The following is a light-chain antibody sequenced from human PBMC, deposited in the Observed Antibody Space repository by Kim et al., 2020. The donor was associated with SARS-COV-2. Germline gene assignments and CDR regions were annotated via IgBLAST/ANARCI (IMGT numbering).Light chain of an antibody. V-gene: IGKV3-20*01. CDR1: QSIGTN. Sequence: GERATSPCRASQSIGTNVVGTQNKPGQAPRLLINGASSRATGIPERFSGSGSGTDFTLTITGLEPEDFAVYNCNQNAGAPWTLGQGTKVDIK. J-gene: IGKJ1*01. CDR3: NQNAGAPWT. CDR2: GAS.